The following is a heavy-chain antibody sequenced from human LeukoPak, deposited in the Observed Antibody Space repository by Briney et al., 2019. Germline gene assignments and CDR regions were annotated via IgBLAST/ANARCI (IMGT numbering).Heavy chain of an antibody. CDR1: GGSVNSGNYY. J-gene: IGHJ4*02. CDR2: INHSGST. Sequence: SETLSLTCTVSGGSVNSGNYYWSWIRQPPGKGLEWIGEINHSGSTNYNPSLKSRVTISVDTSKNQFSLKLSSVTAADTAVYYCAIFYDSSGYYYFDYWGQGTLVTVSS. D-gene: IGHD3-22*01. CDR3: AIFYDSSGYYYFDY. V-gene: IGHV4-61*01.